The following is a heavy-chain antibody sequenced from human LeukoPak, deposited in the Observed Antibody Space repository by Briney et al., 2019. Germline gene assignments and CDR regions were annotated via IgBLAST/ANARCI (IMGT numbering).Heavy chain of an antibody. D-gene: IGHD3-10*01. CDR1: GGSISSSSYY. J-gene: IGHJ5*02. Sequence: SETLSLTCTVSGGSISSSSYYWTWIRQPAGKGLEWIGRIYTSGSTNYNPSLKSRVTMSVDTSKNQFSLKLSSVTAADTAVYYCARRGTMVRGVIGNWFDPWGQGTLVTVSS. V-gene: IGHV4-61*02. CDR3: ARRGTMVRGVIGNWFDP. CDR2: IYTSGST.